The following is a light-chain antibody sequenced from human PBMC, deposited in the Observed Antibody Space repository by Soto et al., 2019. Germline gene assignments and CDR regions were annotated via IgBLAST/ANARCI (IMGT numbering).Light chain of an antibody. CDR1: SSDVGGYNF. CDR3: SSYTSSTTDV. CDR2: DVS. Sequence: QSALAQPASVSGSPGQSITISCTGTSSDVGGYNFVSWYQQHPGKAPKLMIYDVSNRPSGVSNRFSGSKSGNTASLTISGLQAEDAADYYCSSYTSSTTDVFGTGATLTVL. V-gene: IGLV2-14*01. J-gene: IGLJ1*01.